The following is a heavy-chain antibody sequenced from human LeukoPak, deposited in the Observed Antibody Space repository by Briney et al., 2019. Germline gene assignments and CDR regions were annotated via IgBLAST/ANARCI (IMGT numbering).Heavy chain of an antibody. D-gene: IGHD3-10*01. CDR1: GFTFSDYY. J-gene: IGHJ6*02. CDR2: ISSSSSYT. V-gene: IGHV3-11*05. Sequence: GGSLRLSCAASGFTFSDYYMSWIRQAPGKGLEWVSYISSSSSYTNYADSVKGRFTISRDNAKNSLYLQMNSLRAEDTAVYYCARVPMVPGVYPYGMDVWGQGTTVTVSS. CDR3: ARVPMVPGVYPYGMDV.